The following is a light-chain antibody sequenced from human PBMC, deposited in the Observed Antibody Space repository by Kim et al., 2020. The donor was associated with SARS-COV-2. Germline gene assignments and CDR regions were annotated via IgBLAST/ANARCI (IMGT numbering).Light chain of an antibody. CDR1: QSVSGSD. V-gene: IGKV3-20*01. Sequence: EIVLTQSPGTLSSSPGDRATLSCRASQSVSGSDLAWYQQRPGQAPRLLIYGVSSRATGIPDRFSGSGSGTDFTLTISRLEPEDFAVYYCQLYGGSPPHIFGKETKLEI. CDR2: GVS. J-gene: IGKJ2*01. CDR3: QLYGGSPPHI.